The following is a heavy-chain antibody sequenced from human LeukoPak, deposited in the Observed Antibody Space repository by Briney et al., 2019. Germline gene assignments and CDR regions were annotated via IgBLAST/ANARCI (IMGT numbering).Heavy chain of an antibody. CDR3: ARDQLLWFGSDYYYYYGMDV. D-gene: IGHD3-10*01. V-gene: IGHV3-7*01. J-gene: IGHJ6*02. Sequence: GGSLRLSCAASGFTFSSYWMSWVRQAPGKGLEWVANIKQDGIEKYYVDSVKGRFTISRDNAKNSLYLQMNSLRAEDTAVYYCARDQLLWFGSDYYYYYGMDVWGQGTTVTVSS. CDR2: IKQDGIEK. CDR1: GFTFSSYW.